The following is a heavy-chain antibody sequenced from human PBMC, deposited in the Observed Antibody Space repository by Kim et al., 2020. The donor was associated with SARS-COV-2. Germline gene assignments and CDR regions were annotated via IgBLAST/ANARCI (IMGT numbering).Heavy chain of an antibody. V-gene: IGHV1-69*02. CDR1: GGTFSSYT. CDR3: ASAYCGGDCHRDDAFDI. J-gene: IGHJ3*02. D-gene: IGHD2-21*02. CDR2: IIPILGIA. Sequence: SVKVSCKASGGTFSSYTISWVRQAPGQGLEWMGRIIPILGIANYAQKFQGRVTITADKSTSTAYMELSSLRSEDTAVYYCASAYCGGDCHRDDAFDIWGQGTMVTVSS.